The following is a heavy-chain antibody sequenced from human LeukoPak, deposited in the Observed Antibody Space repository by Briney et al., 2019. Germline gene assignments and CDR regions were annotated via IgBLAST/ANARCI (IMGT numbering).Heavy chain of an antibody. J-gene: IGHJ3*01. V-gene: IGHV3-23*01. D-gene: IGHD4-17*01. Sequence: QSGGSLRLSCAASGLTFRNYAMTWVRHAPGKGLEWVSSITGNSGATSYADSVKGRFTVYRDNSINTLYLQMNSLRAGDTAVYYCAKDPNGDYVGAFDSWGQGTLDTVSS. CDR3: AKDPNGDYVGAFDS. CDR2: ITGNSGAT. CDR1: GLTFRNYA.